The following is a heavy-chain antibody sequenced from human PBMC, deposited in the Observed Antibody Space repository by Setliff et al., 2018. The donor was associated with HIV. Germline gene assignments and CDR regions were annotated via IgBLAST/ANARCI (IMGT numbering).Heavy chain of an antibody. CDR1: GYTFTSYA. Sequence: ASVKVSCKASGYTFTSYAMNWVRQAPGQGLEWMGWINTNTGNPTYAQGFTGRFVFSLGTSVSTAYLQISSLKAEDTAVYYCASSLMITFGGRPDYDDAFDIWGQGTMVTV. CDR3: ASSLMITFGGRPDYDDAFDI. CDR2: INTNTGNP. V-gene: IGHV7-4-1*02. J-gene: IGHJ3*02. D-gene: IGHD3-16*01.